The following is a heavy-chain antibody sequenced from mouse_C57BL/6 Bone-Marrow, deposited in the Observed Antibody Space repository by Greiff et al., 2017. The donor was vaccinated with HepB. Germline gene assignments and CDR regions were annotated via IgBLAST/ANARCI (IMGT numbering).Heavy chain of an antibody. Sequence: QVQLQQPGAELVMPGASVRLSCKASGYTFTSYWMHWVKQRPGQGLEWIGEIDPSDSYTNYNQKFKGKSTLTVDKSSSTAYMQLSSLTSEDSAVYYCAIYACGFAYWGQGTLVTVSA. V-gene: IGHV1-69*01. J-gene: IGHJ3*01. CDR3: AIYACGFAY. CDR2: IDPSDSYT. CDR1: GYTFTSYW.